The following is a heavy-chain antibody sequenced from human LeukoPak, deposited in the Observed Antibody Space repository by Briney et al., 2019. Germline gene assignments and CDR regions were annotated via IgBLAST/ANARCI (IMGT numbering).Heavy chain of an antibody. V-gene: IGHV4-34*01. CDR3: ARGKRSGWSYFGDYYYYYGMDV. CDR2: INHSGST. D-gene: IGHD6-19*01. Sequence: PSETLSLTCAVYGGSFSGYYWSWIRQPPGKGLEWIGEINHSGSTNYNPSLKSRVTISVDTSKNQFSLKLSSATAADTAVYYCARGKRSGWSYFGDYYYYYGMDVWGQGTTVTVSS. CDR1: GGSFSGYY. J-gene: IGHJ6*02.